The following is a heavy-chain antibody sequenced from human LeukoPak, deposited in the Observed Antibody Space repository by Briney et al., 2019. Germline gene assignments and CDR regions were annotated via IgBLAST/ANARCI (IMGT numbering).Heavy chain of an antibody. J-gene: IGHJ6*03. V-gene: IGHV3-48*03. CDR1: GFTFSSYE. CDR3: ARDPYSGAYGDSYYYYMDL. CDR2: ISSSGSTI. D-gene: IGHD1-26*01. Sequence: PGGSLRLSCAASGFTFSSYEMNWVRQAPGKGLEWVSYISSSGSTIYYADSVKGRFTISRDNAKNSLYLQMNSLRAEDTAVYYCARDPYSGAYGDSYYYYMDLWGQGTTVTISS.